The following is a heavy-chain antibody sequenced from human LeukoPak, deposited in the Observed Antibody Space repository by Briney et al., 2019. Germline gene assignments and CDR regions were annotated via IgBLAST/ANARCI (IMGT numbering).Heavy chain of an antibody. V-gene: IGHV4-31*11. J-gene: IGHJ4*02. CDR1: GGSISSDTYY. CDR3: ATWIIGGGRFDF. D-gene: IGHD1-26*01. CDR2: IHYGGST. Sequence: SETLSLTCGVSGGSISSDTYYWSWIRQHPGKGLEWIGYIHYGGSTYYRPSLQSRVSISVDTSRNQFSLKLSSVTAADTAVYYCATWIIGGGRFDFWGQGTLVTVSS.